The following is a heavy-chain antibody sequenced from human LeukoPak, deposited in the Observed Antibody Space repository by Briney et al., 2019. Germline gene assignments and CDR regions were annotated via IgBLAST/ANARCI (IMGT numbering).Heavy chain of an antibody. CDR1: GFTFSSYA. CDR2: ITHTGGDS. V-gene: IGHV3-23*01. J-gene: IGHJ4*02. Sequence: PGGSLRLSCVASGFTFSSYAMTWVRQAPGKGLEWVALITHTGGDSYYADSVKGRFAISRDNSKNTLYLEMNDLRAEDTALYFCGKDKTTYNWWGVIESWGQGALVTVSS. D-gene: IGHD1-1*01. CDR3: GKDKTTYNWWGVIES.